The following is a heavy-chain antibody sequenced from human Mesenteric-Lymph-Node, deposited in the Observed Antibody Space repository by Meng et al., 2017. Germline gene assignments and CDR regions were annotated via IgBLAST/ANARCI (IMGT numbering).Heavy chain of an antibody. D-gene: IGHD3-10*01. CDR3: ARVIYGSGSYYSDY. CDR1: GYTFTTYA. J-gene: IGHJ4*02. Sequence: QGQVVQSGAEMKKPGASVKVSCKASGYTFTTYAMNWVRQAPGQGLEWVGWINTNTGNPTYAQDFTGRFVFSLDTSVSTAYLQISSLKAEDTAVYYCARVIYGSGSYYSDYWGQGTLVTVSS. CDR2: INTNTGNP. V-gene: IGHV7-4-1*02.